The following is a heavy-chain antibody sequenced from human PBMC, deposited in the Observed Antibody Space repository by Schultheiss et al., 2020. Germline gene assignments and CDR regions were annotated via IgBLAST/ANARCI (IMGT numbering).Heavy chain of an antibody. V-gene: IGHV3-21*01. CDR3: ARDGVRWSSGESAFDI. CDR1: GFTFSSYS. D-gene: IGHD2-15*01. Sequence: GGSLRLSCAASGFTFSSYSMNWVRQAPGKGLEWVSSISSSSSYIYYADSVKGRFTISRDNSKNTLYLPMNSLRAEDTAVYYCARDGVRWSSGESAFDIWGQGTMVTVSS. CDR2: ISSSSSYI. J-gene: IGHJ3*02.